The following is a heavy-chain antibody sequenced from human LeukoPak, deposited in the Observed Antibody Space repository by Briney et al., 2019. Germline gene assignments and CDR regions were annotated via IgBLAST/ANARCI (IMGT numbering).Heavy chain of an antibody. CDR2: ISSRSVYI. CDR3: ARDANSGYNSKGDWFDP. V-gene: IGHV3-21*01. D-gene: IGHD4-11*01. Sequence: GGSLRLSCAASRFNLGAYTMNWVRQAPGKGLEWVSSISSRSVYIYYADSVKGRFTISRDNAKNSVYLQMNSLRAEGTAVYYCARDANSGYNSKGDWFDPWGQGTLVTVSS. J-gene: IGHJ5*02. CDR1: RFNLGAYT.